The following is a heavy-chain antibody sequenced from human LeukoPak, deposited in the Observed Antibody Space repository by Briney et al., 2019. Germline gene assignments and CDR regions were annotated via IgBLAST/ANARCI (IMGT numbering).Heavy chain of an antibody. Sequence: SETLSLTCTVSGGSISSYYWSWIRQPPGKGLEWIGEINHSGSTNYNPSLKSRVTMSVDTSKNQFPLKLSSVTAADTAVYYCARWGGYCSGTSCSTDWFDPWGQGTLVTVSS. CDR2: INHSGST. D-gene: IGHD2-2*01. CDR3: ARWGGYCSGTSCSTDWFDP. CDR1: GGSISSYY. J-gene: IGHJ5*02. V-gene: IGHV4-34*01.